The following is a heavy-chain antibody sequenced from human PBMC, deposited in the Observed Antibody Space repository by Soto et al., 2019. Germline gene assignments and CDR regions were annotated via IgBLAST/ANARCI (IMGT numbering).Heavy chain of an antibody. CDR2: ISWNSGSI. Sequence: GGSLRLSCAASGFTFDDYAMHWVRQAPGKGLEWVSGISWNSGSIGYADSVKGRFTISRDNAKNSLYLQMNSLRAEDTALYYCAKDIEGIDYYVSGSYYYYYYGMDVWGQGTTVTVSS. CDR3: AKDIEGIDYYVSGSYYYYYYGMDV. D-gene: IGHD3-10*01. J-gene: IGHJ6*02. CDR1: GFTFDDYA. V-gene: IGHV3-9*01.